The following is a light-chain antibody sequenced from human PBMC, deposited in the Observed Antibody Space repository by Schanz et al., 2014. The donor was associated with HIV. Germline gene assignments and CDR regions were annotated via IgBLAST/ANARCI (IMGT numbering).Light chain of an antibody. CDR2: DVS. V-gene: IGLV2-14*03. Sequence: QSALTQPASVSGSPGQSITISCTGTSSDVGVYNYVSWYQQHPGKAPKLMIYDVSNRPSGVSSRFSGSKSGNTASLTISGLQAEDEADYFCSSYTSRATWVFGGGTKLTVL. CDR3: SSYTSRATWV. J-gene: IGLJ3*02. CDR1: SSDVGVYNY.